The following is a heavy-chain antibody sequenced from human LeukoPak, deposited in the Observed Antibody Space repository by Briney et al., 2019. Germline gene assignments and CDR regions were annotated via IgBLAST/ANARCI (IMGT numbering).Heavy chain of an antibody. J-gene: IGHJ4*02. CDR1: GDSFSSSSHY. D-gene: IGHD4-17*01. CDR3: ARHVYGEYGPGDY. V-gene: IGHV4-39*01. Sequence: PSETLSLTCTVSGDSFSSSSHYWGWLRQPPGRGLEWIGSIRNSGNTYYSPSLKSRVTMSVDTSKNQFSLKLSSVTAADTAVYYCARHVYGEYGPGDYWGQGILVTVSS. CDR2: IRNSGNT.